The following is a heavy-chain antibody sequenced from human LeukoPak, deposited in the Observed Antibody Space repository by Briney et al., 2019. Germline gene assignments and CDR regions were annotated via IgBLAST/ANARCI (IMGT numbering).Heavy chain of an antibody. D-gene: IGHD4-17*01. Sequence: SGTLSLTCAVSGGSISSSNWWSWVRQPPGKGLEWIGEIYHSGSTNYNPSLRSRVTISVDKSKNQFSLKLSSVTAADTAVYYCAGTIRSQYYFDYWGQGTLVTVSS. CDR3: AGTIRSQYYFDY. CDR2: IYHSGST. CDR1: GGSISSSNW. V-gene: IGHV4-4*02. J-gene: IGHJ4*02.